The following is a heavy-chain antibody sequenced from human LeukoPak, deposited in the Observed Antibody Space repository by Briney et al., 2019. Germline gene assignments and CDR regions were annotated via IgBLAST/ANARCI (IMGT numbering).Heavy chain of an antibody. CDR2: IYYSGST. J-gene: IGHJ4*02. D-gene: IGHD3-10*01. CDR3: ARGANYGSERPDY. V-gene: IGHV4-59*08. Sequence: SETLSLTCTVSGGSISSYYWSWIRQPPGKGLEWIGYIYYSGSTNYNPSLKSRVTISVDTSKNQFSLKLSSVTAADTAVYYCARGANYGSERPDYWGQGTLVTVSS. CDR1: GGSISSYY.